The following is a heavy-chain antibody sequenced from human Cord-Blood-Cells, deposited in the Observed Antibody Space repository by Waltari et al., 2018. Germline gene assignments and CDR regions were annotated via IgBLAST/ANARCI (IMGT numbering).Heavy chain of an antibody. Sequence: VQLVQSGAEVKKPGASVRVSCRASGYTFTRYYMHWVRQAPGQGLECMRIINPSGGSTSYAQKFQGRVTMTRDTSTSTVYMELSSLRSEDTAVYYCARGGSSSWYYFDYWGQGTLVTVSS. J-gene: IGHJ4*02. V-gene: IGHV1-46*01. D-gene: IGHD6-13*01. CDR1: GYTFTRYY. CDR3: ARGGSSSWYYFDY. CDR2: INPSGGST.